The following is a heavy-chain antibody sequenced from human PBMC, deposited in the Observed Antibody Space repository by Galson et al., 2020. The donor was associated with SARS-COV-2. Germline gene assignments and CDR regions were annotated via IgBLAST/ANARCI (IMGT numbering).Heavy chain of an antibody. CDR3: ARDRDDYGDYVYFDY. D-gene: IGHD4-17*01. CDR2: ISYDGSNK. V-gene: IGHV3-30*04. J-gene: IGHJ4*02. Sequence: GESLKISCAGSGFTFSSYAMNWVRQAPGKGLEWVAVISYDGSNKYYADSVKGRFTISRDNSKNTLYLQMNSLRAEDTAVYYCARDRDDYGDYVYFDYWGQGTLVTVSS. CDR1: GFTFSSYA.